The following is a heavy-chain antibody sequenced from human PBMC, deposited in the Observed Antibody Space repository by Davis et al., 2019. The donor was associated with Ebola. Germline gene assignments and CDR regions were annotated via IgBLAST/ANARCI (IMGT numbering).Heavy chain of an antibody. CDR3: ASPLRPGTDAFDI. CDR1: GGTFSSYA. Sequence: SVKVSCKASGGTFSSYAISWVRQAPGQGLEWMGGIIPIFGPANYAQKFQDRLTITADDSTSTAYMELSRLRSEDTAVYYCASPLRPGTDAFDIWGQGTMVTVSS. V-gene: IGHV1-69*13. J-gene: IGHJ3*02. CDR2: IIPIFGPA. D-gene: IGHD1-14*01.